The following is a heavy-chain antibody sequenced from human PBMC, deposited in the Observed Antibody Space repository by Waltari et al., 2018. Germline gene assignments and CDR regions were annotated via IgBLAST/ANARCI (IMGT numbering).Heavy chain of an antibody. CDR3: ARGNRHYYDSSGSYYYYYMDV. J-gene: IGHJ6*03. Sequence: QLQLQESGSGLVKPSQTLSLTCAVSGGSISSGGYSWSWIRQPPGKGLEWIGYIYHSGSTYYNPYLKSRVTISVDRSKNQFSLKLSSVTAADTAVYYCARGNRHYYDSSGSYYYYYMDVWGKGTTVTVSS. CDR2: IYHSGST. D-gene: IGHD3-22*01. V-gene: IGHV4-30-2*01. CDR1: GGSISSGGYS.